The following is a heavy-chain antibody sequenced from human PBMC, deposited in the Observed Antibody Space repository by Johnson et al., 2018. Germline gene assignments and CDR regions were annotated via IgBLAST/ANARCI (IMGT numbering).Heavy chain of an antibody. V-gene: IGHV3-9*01. CDR1: GFTFDDYA. CDR2: ISWNSGSI. J-gene: IGHJ3*02. D-gene: IGHD3-22*01. Sequence: VQLVESGGGLVQXGRSXRLXCAASGFTFDDYAMHWVRQAPGKGLEWVSGISWNSGSIGYADSVKGRFTITRDNAKNSLYLQMNSLRAEDTALYYCAYGGISGYYYGAFDIWCQGTMVTVSS. CDR3: AYGGISGYYYGAFDI.